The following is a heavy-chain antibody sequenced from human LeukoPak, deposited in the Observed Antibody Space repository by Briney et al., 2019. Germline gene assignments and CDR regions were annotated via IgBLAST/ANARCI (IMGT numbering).Heavy chain of an antibody. V-gene: IGHV3-48*01. Sequence: GGSLRLSCAASGFTFSTYSMNWVRQAPGKGLEWVSYIDSSGTIIYYADSVKGRFTMSRDNAKDSLYLQMNSLRAEDTAVYYCARELYSSGKSFDSWGQGTLVTVSS. CDR2: IDSSGTII. CDR3: ARELYSSGKSFDS. D-gene: IGHD3-10*01. CDR1: GFTFSTYS. J-gene: IGHJ4*02.